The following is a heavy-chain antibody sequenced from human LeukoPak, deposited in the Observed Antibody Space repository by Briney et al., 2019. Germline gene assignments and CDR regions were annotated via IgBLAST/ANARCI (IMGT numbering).Heavy chain of an antibody. CDR2: ISSRGSNI. V-gene: IGHV3-48*03. J-gene: IGHJ4*02. CDR3: ARGSITIFGLITT. CDR1: GFTFSSYE. D-gene: IGHD3-3*01. Sequence: AGSLRLSCAASGFTFSSYEMNWVRQAPGEGLEWVSYISSRGSNIFYADSVKGRFPISRDNAKNSLYLQLTSLRADDTAVYYCARGSITIFGLITTWGQGTLVTASS.